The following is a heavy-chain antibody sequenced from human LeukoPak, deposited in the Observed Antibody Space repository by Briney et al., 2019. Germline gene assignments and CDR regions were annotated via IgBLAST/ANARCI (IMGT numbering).Heavy chain of an antibody. V-gene: IGHV3-64*01. J-gene: IGHJ4*02. D-gene: IGHD1-26*01. CDR2: ISSNGGST. Sequence: GGSLRLSCAASGFTFSSYAMHWVRQAPGKGLEYVSAISSNGGSTYYANSVKGRFTISRDNSKNTLYLQMGSLRAEDMAVYYCARGVVGATSGLDYWGQGTLVTVSS. CDR3: ARGVVGATSGLDY. CDR1: GFTFSSYA.